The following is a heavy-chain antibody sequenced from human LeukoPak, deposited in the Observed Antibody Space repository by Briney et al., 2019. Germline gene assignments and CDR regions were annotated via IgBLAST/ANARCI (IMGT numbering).Heavy chain of an antibody. V-gene: IGHV3-11*04. CDR1: GFTFSDYY. CDR3: ARGGYCSGGSCYYFDY. Sequence: GGSLRLSCAASGFTFSDYYMSWIRQAPGKGLEWLSCISSSGRTIYYADSVKGRFTISRDNAKNSLYLQMSSLRAEDTAVYYCARGGYCSGGSCYYFDYWGQGTLVTVSS. D-gene: IGHD2-15*01. J-gene: IGHJ4*02. CDR2: ISSSGRTI.